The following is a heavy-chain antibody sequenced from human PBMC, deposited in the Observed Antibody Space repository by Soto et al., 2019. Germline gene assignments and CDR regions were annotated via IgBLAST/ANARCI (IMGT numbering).Heavy chain of an antibody. J-gene: IGHJ5*02. CDR1: GYSVSSYS. CDR3: AMAGGGSYGLSGS. Sequence: PRESLMISCDGSGYSVSSYSIGWVRQLPGKGLEWMGIIYPDDSYTICSPSFRGQVTISVDKSISTASLHWSSLKASDTAMSYCAMAGGGSYGLSGSWGQETLLTVPS. D-gene: IGHD5-18*01. CDR2: IYPDDSYT. V-gene: IGHV5-51*01.